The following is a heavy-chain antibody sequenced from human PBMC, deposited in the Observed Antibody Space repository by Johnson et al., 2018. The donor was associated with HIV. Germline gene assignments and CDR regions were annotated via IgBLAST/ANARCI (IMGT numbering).Heavy chain of an antibody. CDR2: ISYDGSNK. J-gene: IGHJ3*02. V-gene: IGHV3-30*04. CDR1: GFTFSSYA. D-gene: IGHD6-6*01. CDR3: AKVQIAARWSDAFDI. Sequence: QVQLVESGVGVVQPGRSLRLSCAASGFTFSSYAMHWVRQAPGKGLEWVAVISYDGSNKYYADSVKGRFTISRDNSKNTLYLQMNSLRAEDTAVYFCAKVQIAARWSDAFDIWGQGTLVTVAS.